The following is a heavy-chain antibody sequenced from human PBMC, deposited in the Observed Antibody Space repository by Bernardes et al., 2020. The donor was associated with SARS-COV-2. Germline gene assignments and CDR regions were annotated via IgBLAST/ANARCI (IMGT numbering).Heavy chain of an antibody. CDR1: GFSFGSYC. J-gene: IGHJ1*01. Sequence: GGSLRLSCAASGFSFGSYCMHWVRQAPGKGLIWVSRVNNDGSDTVYADSVKGRFTIFRDNAMSTLYLQMNNLRADDTAVYYCASTSDGYFQRWGQGTLVTVSS. V-gene: IGHV3-74*01. CDR3: ASTSDGYFQR. CDR2: VNNDGSDT.